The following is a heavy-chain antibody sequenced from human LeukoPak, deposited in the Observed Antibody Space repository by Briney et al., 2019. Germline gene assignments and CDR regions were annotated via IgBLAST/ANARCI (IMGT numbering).Heavy chain of an antibody. CDR3: ARGRHSSSWSPIDY. J-gene: IGHJ4*02. D-gene: IGHD6-13*01. CDR2: MKEDGSEK. Sequence: PGGSLRLSCAASGFTFDDSAMTWVRQAPGKGLEWVACMKEDGSEKYYVDSVKGRFTISRDNAKNSLYLQMNSLRAEDTAMYYCARGRHSSSWSPIDYWGQGTLVTVSS. CDR1: GFTFDDSA. V-gene: IGHV3-7*01.